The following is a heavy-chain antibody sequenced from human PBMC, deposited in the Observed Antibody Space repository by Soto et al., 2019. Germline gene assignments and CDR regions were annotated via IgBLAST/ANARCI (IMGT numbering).Heavy chain of an antibody. J-gene: IGHJ4*02. CDR3: AREASSSIAVAGTYFDY. V-gene: IGHV3-33*01. Sequence: GGSLRLSCAASGFTFSSYGMHWVRQAPGKGLEWVAVIWYDGSNKYYADSVKGRFTISRDNSKNTLYLQMNSLRAEDTAVYYCAREASSSIAVAGTYFDYWGQGTLVTVSS. D-gene: IGHD6-19*01. CDR1: GFTFSSYG. CDR2: IWYDGSNK.